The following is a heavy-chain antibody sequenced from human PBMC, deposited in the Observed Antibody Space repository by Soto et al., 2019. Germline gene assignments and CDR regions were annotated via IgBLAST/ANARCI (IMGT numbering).Heavy chain of an antibody. CDR2: IFSDNER. CDR3: VRMNADSYQFYYAMDV. D-gene: IGHD4-17*01. V-gene: IGHV2-26*01. J-gene: IGHJ6*02. Sequence: SGPTLVNPTETLTLTCTVSGFSLSTGRMGVSWIRQPPGKALEWLAHIFSDNERSYSTSMQGRLTISKDPSGSQAVLSMTNLDPVDTGTYYCVRMNADSYQFYYAMDVWGQGTTVTVSS. CDR1: GFSLSTGRMG.